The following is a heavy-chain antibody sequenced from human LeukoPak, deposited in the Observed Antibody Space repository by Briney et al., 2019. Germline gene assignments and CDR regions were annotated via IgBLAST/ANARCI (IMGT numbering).Heavy chain of an antibody. CDR3: ARAMGYGLYHYYGMDV. D-gene: IGHD3/OR15-3a*01. J-gene: IGHJ6*02. CDR1: GFTFSSYA. CDR2: ISYDGSNK. V-gene: IGHV3-30*04. Sequence: HPGGSLRLSCAASGFTFSSYAMHWVRQAPGKGLEWVAVISYDGSNKYYADSVKGRFTISRDNSKNTLYLQMNSLRAEDTAVYYCARAMGYGLYHYYGMDVWGQGTTVTVSS.